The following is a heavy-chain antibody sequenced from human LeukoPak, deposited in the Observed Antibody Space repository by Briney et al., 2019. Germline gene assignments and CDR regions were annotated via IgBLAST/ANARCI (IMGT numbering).Heavy chain of an antibody. CDR1: GFTFTSYA. V-gene: IGHV3-23*01. D-gene: IGHD3-22*01. Sequence: GGSLRLSCAASGFTFTSYAMNWVRQAPGKGLEWVSAISGSGVSTFYADSVKGRFTISRDNSKNTLYLQMNSLRAEDTAVYYCARENHYYDSSGYLVWFDPWGQGTLVTVSS. J-gene: IGHJ5*02. CDR2: ISGSGVST. CDR3: ARENHYYDSSGYLVWFDP.